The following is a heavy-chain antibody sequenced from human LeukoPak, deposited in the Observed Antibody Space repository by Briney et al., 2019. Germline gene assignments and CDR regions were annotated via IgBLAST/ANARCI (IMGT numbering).Heavy chain of an antibody. Sequence: PGGSLRLSCAASGFTFSSYSMSLVRQAPGKGLEWVSAIIGGGGTTYYADSVKGRFTISRDNSKNTLFLRMSSLRAEDTAVYYCAKDLSPGPDWGQGTLVTVSS. CDR3: AKDLSPGPD. CDR2: IIGGGGTT. J-gene: IGHJ4*02. V-gene: IGHV3-23*01. CDR1: GFTFSSYS.